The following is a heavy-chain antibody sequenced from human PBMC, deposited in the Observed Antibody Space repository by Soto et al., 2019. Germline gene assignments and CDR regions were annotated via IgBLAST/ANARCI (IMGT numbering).Heavy chain of an antibody. V-gene: IGHV3-23*01. CDR2: ISGSGGST. Sequence: EVQLLESGGGLVQPGGSLRLSCAASGFTFSSYAMSWVRQAPGKGLEWASAISGSGGSTYYADSVKGRFTISRDNSKNTLYLQMNSLRAEDTAVYYCAKGYSYGYAYFDYWGQGTLVTVSS. CDR3: AKGYSYGYAYFDY. J-gene: IGHJ4*02. CDR1: GFTFSSYA. D-gene: IGHD5-18*01.